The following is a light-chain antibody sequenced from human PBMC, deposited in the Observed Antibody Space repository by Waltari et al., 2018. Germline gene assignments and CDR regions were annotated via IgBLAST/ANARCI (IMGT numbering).Light chain of an antibody. CDR3: CSYAGSSTVK. CDR2: ADS. J-gene: IGLJ2*01. Sequence: QSALTQPASVSGSPGQSITISCTGTSSDVGSYKLVSWYQQPPGKAPRLMIYADSNRPSGSSNRFSGSKSGNTASLTISGLQAEDEAAYYCCSYAGSSTVKFGEGTYLTVL. V-gene: IGLV2-23*01. CDR1: SSDVGSYKL.